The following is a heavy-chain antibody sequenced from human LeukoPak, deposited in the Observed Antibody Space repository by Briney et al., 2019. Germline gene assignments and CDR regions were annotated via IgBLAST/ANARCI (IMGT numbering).Heavy chain of an antibody. CDR1: GFTFSSYG. J-gene: IGHJ6*03. V-gene: IGHV3-30*03. Sequence: GGSLRLSCAASGFTFSSYGMHWVRQAPGKGLEWVAVISYDGSNKYYVDSVKGRFTISRDNAKNSLYLQMNSLRAEDTAVYYCARVLVVPAALIYYYYYMDVWGKGTTVTISS. CDR3: ARVLVVPAALIYYYYYMDV. CDR2: ISYDGSNK. D-gene: IGHD2-2*01.